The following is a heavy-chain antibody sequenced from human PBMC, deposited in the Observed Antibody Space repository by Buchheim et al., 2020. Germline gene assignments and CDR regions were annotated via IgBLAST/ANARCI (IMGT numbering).Heavy chain of an antibody. CDR2: INHSGST. J-gene: IGHJ6*02. V-gene: IGHV4-34*01. D-gene: IGHD3-10*01. Sequence: QVQLQQWGAGLLKPSETLSLTCAVYGGSFSGYYWSWIRQPPGKGLEWCGEINHSGSTNYNPSLKSRVTISVDTSKNQFSLKQSSVTGADTAVYYCAKTKGSESYYPYYYYGMDVWGQRTT. CDR1: GGSFSGYY. CDR3: AKTKGSESYYPYYYYGMDV.